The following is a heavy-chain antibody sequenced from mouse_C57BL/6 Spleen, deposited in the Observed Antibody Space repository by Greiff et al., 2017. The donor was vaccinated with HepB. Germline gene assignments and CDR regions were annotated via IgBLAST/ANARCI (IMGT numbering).Heavy chain of an antibody. D-gene: IGHD2-1*01. V-gene: IGHV5-4*03. CDR1: GFTFSSYA. J-gene: IGHJ1*03. CDR2: ISDGGSYT. CDR3: ARFLPWYFDV. Sequence: DVMLVESGGGLVKPGGSLKLSCAASGFTFSSYAMSWVRQTPEKRLEWVATISDGGSYTYYPDNVKGRFTISRNNAKNNLYLQMSHLKSEDTAMYYCARFLPWYFDVWGTGTTVTVSS.